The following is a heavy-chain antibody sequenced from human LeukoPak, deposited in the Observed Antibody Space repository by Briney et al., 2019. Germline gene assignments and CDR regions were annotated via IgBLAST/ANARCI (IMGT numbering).Heavy chain of an antibody. J-gene: IGHJ4*02. CDR3: ARDRGYCTSTSCFLGD. CDR1: GGSISSHY. V-gene: IGHV4-4*07. CDR2: IYSSGST. D-gene: IGHD2-2*01. Sequence: PSETLSLTCTVSGGSISSHYWSWIRQPAGKGLEWIGRIYSSGSTNYNPSLKSRVTMLVDTSKNQFSLRLRSVTAADTAVYYCARDRGYCTSTSCFLGDWGQGTLVTVSS.